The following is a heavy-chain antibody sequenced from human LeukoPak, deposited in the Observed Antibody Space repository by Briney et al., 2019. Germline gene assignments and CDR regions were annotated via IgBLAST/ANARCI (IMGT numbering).Heavy chain of an antibody. CDR1: GFTFSSYA. CDR3: AKARIYSGYDYALFDY. Sequence: GASLRLSCAASGFTFSSYAMSWVRQAPGKGLEWVSAISGSGGSTYYADSVKGRFTISRDNSKNTLYLQMNSLRAEDPAVYYCAKARIYSGYDYALFDYWGQGTLVTVSS. V-gene: IGHV3-23*01. CDR2: ISGSGGST. D-gene: IGHD5-12*01. J-gene: IGHJ4*02.